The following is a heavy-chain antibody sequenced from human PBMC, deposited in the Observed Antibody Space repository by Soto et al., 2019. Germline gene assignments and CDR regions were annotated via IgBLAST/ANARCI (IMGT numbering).Heavy chain of an antibody. CDR3: AREILSGYSSPGY. J-gene: IGHJ4*02. CDR2: ISYDGSNK. CDR1: GFTFSSYA. V-gene: IGHV3-30-3*01. Sequence: QVQLVESGGGVVQPGRSLRLSCAASGFTFSSYAMHWVRQAPGKGLEWVAVISYDGSNKYYADSVKGRFTISRDNSKNTLYLQMNSLRAEDTAVYYCAREILSGYSSPGYWGQGTLVTVSS. D-gene: IGHD6-13*01.